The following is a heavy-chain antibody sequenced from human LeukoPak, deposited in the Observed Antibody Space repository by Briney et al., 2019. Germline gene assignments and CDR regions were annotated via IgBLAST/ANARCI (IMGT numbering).Heavy chain of an antibody. CDR1: GFSLTTRGVG. J-gene: IGHJ4*02. CDR3: AHYYYDSGGYSLDY. V-gene: IGHV2-5*01. D-gene: IGHD3-22*01. CDR2: IYWNDDK. Sequence: SGPTLGNPTQTLTLTCTFSGFSLTTRGVGVGWIRQPPGKALEWLALIYWNDDKRYSPSLKSRLTITKDTSKNQVVLTMTNMDPVDTATYYCAHYYYDSGGYSLDYWGQGTLVTVSS.